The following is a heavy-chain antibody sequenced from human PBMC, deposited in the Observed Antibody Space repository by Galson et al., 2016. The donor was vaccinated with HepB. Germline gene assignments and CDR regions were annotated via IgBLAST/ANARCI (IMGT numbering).Heavy chain of an antibody. J-gene: IGHJ4*02. CDR1: GLTFSSYW. D-gene: IGHD6-19*01. V-gene: IGHV3-74*01. CDR3: ARLSLVVGGTIDY. CDR2: IKSDGRST. Sequence: SLRLSCAASGLTFSSYWMHWVRQAPGKGLEWISHIKSDGRSTNYADSVKGRFIISRDNAKNTQYLQMNSLRAEDTAVYYCARLSLVVGGTIDYWGQGTLVTVSS.